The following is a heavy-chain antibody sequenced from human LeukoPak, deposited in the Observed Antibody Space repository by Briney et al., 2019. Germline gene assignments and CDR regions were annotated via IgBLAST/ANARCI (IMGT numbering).Heavy chain of an antibody. J-gene: IGHJ4*02. Sequence: PGGTLRLSCAASGFTFSSYGMSWVRQAPGKGLEWVSAISGSGGSTYYADSVKGRSTISRDNSKNTLYLQMNSLRAEDTAVYYCAKDPGETTPPFDYWGQGTLVTVSS. CDR3: AKDPGETTPPFDY. CDR2: ISGSGGST. D-gene: IGHD2-15*01. CDR1: GFTFSSYG. V-gene: IGHV3-23*01.